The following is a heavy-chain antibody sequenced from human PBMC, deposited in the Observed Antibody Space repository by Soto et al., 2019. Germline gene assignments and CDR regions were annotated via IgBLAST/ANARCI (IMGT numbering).Heavy chain of an antibody. J-gene: IGHJ4*02. CDR2: INHGGGT. Sequence: QVRLHQWGAGLLKASEDLSLTCAVYGGSLGGYYWGWVRQPPGKGLEWIGEINHGGGTNYNPSLKSRVTVSIDTSKNHFSLRLTSVTAADTAVYYCVTREGINWSFDYWGQGTQVTVSS. CDR1: GGSLGGYY. CDR3: VTREGINWSFDY. V-gene: IGHV4-34*01.